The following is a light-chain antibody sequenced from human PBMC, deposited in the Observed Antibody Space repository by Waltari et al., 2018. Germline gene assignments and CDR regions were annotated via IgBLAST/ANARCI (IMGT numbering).Light chain of an antibody. Sequence: QSALTQPASVSGSPGQSITIPCTGTNSDVGGYNYVSWYQHHPGKDPKLMIYEVSYRPSGVSNRFSGSKSGNTASLTISGLQAEDESDYYCSSYTSSSTWVFGGGTKVTVL. CDR3: SSYTSSSTWV. J-gene: IGLJ3*02. CDR1: NSDVGGYNY. CDR2: EVS. V-gene: IGLV2-14*01.